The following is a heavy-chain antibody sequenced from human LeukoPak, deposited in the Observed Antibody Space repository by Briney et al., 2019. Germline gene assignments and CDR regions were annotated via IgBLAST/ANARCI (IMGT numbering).Heavy chain of an antibody. Sequence: GGSLRLSCAASGFTFDDYAMPWVRQAPGKGLEWVSGISWNSGSIGYADSVKGRFTISRDNAKNSLYLQMNSLRAEDTALYYCAKDMLPYYYDSSGYYYVFDYWGQGTLVTVSS. D-gene: IGHD3-22*01. J-gene: IGHJ4*02. V-gene: IGHV3-9*01. CDR2: ISWNSGSI. CDR3: AKDMLPYYYDSSGYYYVFDY. CDR1: GFTFDDYA.